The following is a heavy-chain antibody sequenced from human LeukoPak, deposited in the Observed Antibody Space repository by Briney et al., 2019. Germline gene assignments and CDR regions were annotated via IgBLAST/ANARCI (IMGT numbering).Heavy chain of an antibody. CDR2: IIPIFGTA. CDR1: GYTFTGYH. J-gene: IGHJ5*02. Sequence: ASVKVSCKASGYTFTGYHMHWVRQAPGQGLEWMGGIIPIFGTANYAQKFQGRVTITADESTSTAYMELSSLRSEDTAVYYCARSPTYYYGSGSYPLGCWFDPWGQGTLVTVSS. D-gene: IGHD3-10*01. CDR3: ARSPTYYYGSGSYPLGCWFDP. V-gene: IGHV1-69*13.